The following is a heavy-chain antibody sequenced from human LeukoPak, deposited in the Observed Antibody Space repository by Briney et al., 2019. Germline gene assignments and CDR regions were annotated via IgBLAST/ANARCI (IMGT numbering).Heavy chain of an antibody. V-gene: IGHV4-34*01. CDR1: GGSFSGYY. Sequence: SETLSLTCAVYGGSFSGYYWSWIRQPPGKGLEWIGEINHSGSTNYNPSLKSRVTISVDTPKNQFSLKLSSVTAADTAVYYCARGYVGGGYADWGQGTLVTVSS. J-gene: IGHJ4*02. CDR2: INHSGST. D-gene: IGHD5-12*01. CDR3: ARGYVGGGYAD.